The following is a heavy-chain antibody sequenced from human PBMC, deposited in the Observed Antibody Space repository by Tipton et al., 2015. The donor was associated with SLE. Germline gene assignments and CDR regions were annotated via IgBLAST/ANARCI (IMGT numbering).Heavy chain of an antibody. Sequence: TLSLTCTVSGGSISFDFWSWIRQSAGRGLEWIGRIYSSGVRDYNPSLRSRVTMSIDASQNRVSLRLKSVSAADTAVYYCARGSDGEYVRYFDVWGPGTLVTVSS. V-gene: IGHV4-4*07. D-gene: IGHD4-17*01. CDR1: GGSISFDF. J-gene: IGHJ2*01. CDR2: IYSSGVR. CDR3: ARGSDGEYVRYFDV.